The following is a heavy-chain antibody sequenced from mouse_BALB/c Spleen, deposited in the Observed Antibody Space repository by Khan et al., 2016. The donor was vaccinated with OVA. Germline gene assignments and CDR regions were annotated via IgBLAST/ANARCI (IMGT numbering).Heavy chain of an antibody. CDR1: GFSLSRYN. V-gene: IGHV2-6-4*01. J-gene: IGHJ4*01. CDR2: IWGGGGT. Sequence: QVQLKESGPGLVAPSQSLSITCTVSGFSLSRYNIHWVRQPPGKGLNWLGMIWGGGGTDYNSTLKSRLSISKDNSKSQVFLRMNSLQTDDTAMYYCARAYYRYDGYYAMDYRGQGTSVTVSS. CDR3: ARAYYRYDGYYAMDY. D-gene: IGHD2-14*01.